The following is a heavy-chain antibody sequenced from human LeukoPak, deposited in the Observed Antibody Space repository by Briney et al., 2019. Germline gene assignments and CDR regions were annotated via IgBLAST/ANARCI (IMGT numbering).Heavy chain of an antibody. CDR2: ISSSGSTI. CDR1: GFTFSSYE. Sequence: GGSLRLSCAASGFTFSSYEMNWVRQAPGKGLVWVSYISSSGSTIYYADSVKGRFTISRDNAKNSLYLQMNSLRAEDTAVYYCARDGGVTVTPGFDYWGQGTLVTVSS. J-gene: IGHJ4*02. V-gene: IGHV3-48*03. CDR3: ARDGGVTVTPGFDY. D-gene: IGHD4-17*01.